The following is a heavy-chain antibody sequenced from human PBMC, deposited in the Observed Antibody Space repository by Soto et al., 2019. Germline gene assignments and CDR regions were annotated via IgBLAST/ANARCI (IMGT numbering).Heavy chain of an antibody. CDR3: ARGDQGFDY. D-gene: IGHD2-2*01. Sequence: QVQLLQSGPGLVKPSQTLSLTSAISGDSVSSNSAAWNWIRQSPSRALEWLGRTYYKSKWYNNYAASVKSRITFNPDTSKTHFSLQLSSVTPEDTAVYYCARGDQGFDYWGQGTLVIVSS. V-gene: IGHV6-1*01. CDR2: TYYKSKWYN. CDR1: GDSVSSNSAA. J-gene: IGHJ4*02.